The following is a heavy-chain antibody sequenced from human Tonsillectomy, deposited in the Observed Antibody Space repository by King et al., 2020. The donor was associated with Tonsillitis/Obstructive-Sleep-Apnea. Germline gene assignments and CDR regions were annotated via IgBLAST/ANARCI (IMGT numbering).Heavy chain of an antibody. D-gene: IGHD4-17*01. V-gene: IGHV3-33*01. CDR2: IYYDGNNK. J-gene: IGHJ4*02. Sequence: VQLVESGGGVVQPGRSLRLSCAASGFSFNSYGMHWVRQAPGKGLEWVAVIYYDGNNKYYADSVKGRFTVSRDNSKSTLDLQMNSLRVEDTAIYYCASDQSGAWAFDYWGQGTLITVSS. CDR3: ASDQSGAWAFDY. CDR1: GFSFNSYG.